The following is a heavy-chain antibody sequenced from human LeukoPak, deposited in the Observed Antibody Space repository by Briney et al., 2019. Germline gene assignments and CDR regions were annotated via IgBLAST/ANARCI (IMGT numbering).Heavy chain of an antibody. V-gene: IGHV4-34*01. J-gene: IGHJ5*02. CDR2: INHRGST. Sequence: SETLSLTCAVCGGSFSGYYWSWIRQPPGKGVEWIGEINHRGSTNYNPSLKSRVTISVDTSKNQFSLKLRSVTAADTAVYYCARQSNWFDPWGQGTLVTVSS. CDR3: ARQSNWFDP. CDR1: GGSFSGYY.